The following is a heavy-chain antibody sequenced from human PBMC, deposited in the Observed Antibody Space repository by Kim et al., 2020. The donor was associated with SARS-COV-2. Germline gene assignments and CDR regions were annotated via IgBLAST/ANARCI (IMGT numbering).Heavy chain of an antibody. CDR2: IRDSGGST. V-gene: IGHV3-23*01. CDR3: AKVTSGSSGWFEYFQR. Sequence: GGSLRLSCAASGFTFNSYGRGWVGQAPGKGLEWVSGIRDSGGSTKYADSVKGRFSISRDNSKNTLYLQMDSLRAEDTAVYYCAKVTSGSSGWFEYFQRWGQGTLVTVSS. CDR1: GFTFNSYG. J-gene: IGHJ1*01. D-gene: IGHD6-19*01.